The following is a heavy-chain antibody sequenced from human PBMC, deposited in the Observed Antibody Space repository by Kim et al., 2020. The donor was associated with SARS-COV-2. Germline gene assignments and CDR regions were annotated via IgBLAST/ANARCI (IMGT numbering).Heavy chain of an antibody. D-gene: IGHD6-6*01. V-gene: IGHV3-53*01. CDR1: GFSVSSDY. Sequence: GGSLRLSCAASGFSVSSDYMSWVRQSPGNGLEWVSGIYSGGSTSYADSVKGRFTLSRDNSNNTLYLQMNNLGAEDTAVYYCARYHSSSMSYFDYWGQGTL. J-gene: IGHJ4*02. CDR2: IYSGGST. CDR3: ARYHSSSMSYFDY.